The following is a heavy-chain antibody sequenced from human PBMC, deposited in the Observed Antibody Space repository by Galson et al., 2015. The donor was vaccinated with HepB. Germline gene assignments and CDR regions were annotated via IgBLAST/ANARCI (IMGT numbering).Heavy chain of an antibody. J-gene: IGHJ4*02. CDR1: GFTFSNYG. CDR2: VSGSGGST. D-gene: IGHD3-16*01. CDR3: TRDPPLGTPFDY. V-gene: IGHV3-23*01. Sequence: SLRLSCAASGFTFSNYGMTWVRQAPGKGLEWVSTVSGSGGSTYYADSVKGRFTISRDNSKNTLFLHMNSLRAEDTAIYYCTRDPPLGTPFDYWGQGTLVTVSS.